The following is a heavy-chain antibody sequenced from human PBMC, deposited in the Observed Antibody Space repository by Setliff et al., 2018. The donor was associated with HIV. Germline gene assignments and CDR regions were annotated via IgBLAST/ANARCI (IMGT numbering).Heavy chain of an antibody. V-gene: IGHV1-18*01. CDR3: GRGRGSEGYYYMDV. Sequence: GASVKVSCKASGYTFTNYDISWVRQAPGQGLEWMGWISTYSGNTNYAQKLQGRVTMTTDTSTRTVYMELRRLTSDDTALYYCGRGRGSEGYYYMDVWGKGTTVTVSS. CDR1: GYTFTNYD. J-gene: IGHJ6*03. D-gene: IGHD3-10*01. CDR2: ISTYSGNT.